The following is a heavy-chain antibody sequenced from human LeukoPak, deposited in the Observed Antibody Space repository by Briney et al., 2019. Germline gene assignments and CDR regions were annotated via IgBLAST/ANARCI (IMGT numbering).Heavy chain of an antibody. V-gene: IGHV3-30*19. J-gene: IGHJ4*02. D-gene: IGHD3-3*01. Sequence: PGRSLRLSCAASGFTFSSYGMHWVRQAPGKGLEWVAVISYDGSNKYYADSVKGRFTISRDNSKNTLYLQMNSLRAEDTAVYYCAKPENDYDSFFDYWGQGTLVTVSS. CDR1: GFTFSSYG. CDR3: AKPENDYDSFFDY. CDR2: ISYDGSNK.